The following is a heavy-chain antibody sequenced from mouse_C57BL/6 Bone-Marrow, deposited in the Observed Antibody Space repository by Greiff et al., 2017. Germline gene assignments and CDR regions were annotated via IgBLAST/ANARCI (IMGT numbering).Heavy chain of an antibody. CDR1: GFTFSSYG. D-gene: IGHD2-4*01. V-gene: IGHV5-6*01. Sequence: EVQLVESGGDLVKPGGSLKLSCAASGFTFSSYGMSWVRQTPDKRLEWVATISSGGSYTYYPDSVKGRFTISRDNAKNTLYLQMSSLKSEDTAMYYCAMRGITAYFDYWGQGTTLTVSS. CDR2: ISSGGSYT. J-gene: IGHJ2*01. CDR3: AMRGITAYFDY.